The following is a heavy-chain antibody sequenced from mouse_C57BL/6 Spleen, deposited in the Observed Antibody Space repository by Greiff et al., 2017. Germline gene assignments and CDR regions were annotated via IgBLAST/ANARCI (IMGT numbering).Heavy chain of an antibody. V-gene: IGHV1-80*01. Sequence: LVQSGAELVKPGASVKISCKASGYAFSSYWMNWVKQRPGTGLEWIGQIYPGDGDTNYNGKFKGKATLTADKSSSTAYMQLSSLTSEDSAVYFCAKSYYSNWYFDVWGTGTTVTVSS. CDR2: IYPGDGDT. CDR1: GYAFSSYW. D-gene: IGHD2-5*01. CDR3: AKSYYSNWYFDV. J-gene: IGHJ1*03.